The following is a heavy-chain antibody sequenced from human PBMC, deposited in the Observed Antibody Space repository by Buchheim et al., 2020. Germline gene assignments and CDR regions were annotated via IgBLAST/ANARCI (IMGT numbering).Heavy chain of an antibody. V-gene: IGHV4-39*07. CDR1: GGSISSSSYY. J-gene: IGHJ5*02. CDR3: ARSQYDILTGYYHGWFDP. D-gene: IGHD3-9*01. CDR2: IYYSGST. Sequence: QLQLQESGPGLVKPSETLSPTCTVSGGSISSSSYYWGWIRQPPGKGLEWIGSIYYSGSTYYNPSLKSRVTISVDTSKNQFSLKLSSVTAADTAVYYCARSQYDILTGYYHGWFDPWGQGTL.